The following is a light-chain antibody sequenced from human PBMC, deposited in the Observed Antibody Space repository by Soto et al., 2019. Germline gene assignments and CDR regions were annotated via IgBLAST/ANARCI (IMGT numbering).Light chain of an antibody. CDR2: DVS. CDR3: QQCDSNPT. Sequence: DIQMTQSPTTLSASVGERVTITCRASQSIRTWLAWYQQKPGKAPKLLIYDVSSLESGVPSRFSGSGSGTEFTLTITSLQPDDFATYYCQQCDSNPTFGPGTIVEIK. J-gene: IGKJ3*01. CDR1: QSIRTW. V-gene: IGKV1-5*01.